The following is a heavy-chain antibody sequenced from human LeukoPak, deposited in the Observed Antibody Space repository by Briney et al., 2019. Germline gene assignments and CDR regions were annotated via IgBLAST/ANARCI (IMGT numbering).Heavy chain of an antibody. CDR3: AGQRSYDAFDI. D-gene: IGHD6-25*01. CDR2: IYYSGST. CDR1: GGSISSYY. V-gene: IGHV4-59*01. Sequence: PSETLSLTCTVSGGSISSYYWSWIRQHPGKGLEWIGYIYYSGSTNYNPSLKSRVTISVDTSKNQFSLKLSSVTAADTAVYYCAGQRSYDAFDIWGQGTMVTVSS. J-gene: IGHJ3*02.